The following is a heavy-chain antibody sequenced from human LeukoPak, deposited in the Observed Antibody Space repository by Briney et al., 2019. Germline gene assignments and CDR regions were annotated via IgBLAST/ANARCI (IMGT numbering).Heavy chain of an antibody. J-gene: IGHJ4*02. CDR2: ISSYNGNT. Sequence: ASVKVSCKASGYTFTSYGISWVRQAPGQGLEWMGWISSYNGNTNYAQKLQGRVTMTTDTSTSTAYMELRSLRSDDTAVYYCASLTMGDFWSELDYWGKGTRVTVSS. V-gene: IGHV1-18*01. CDR3: ASLTMGDFWSELDY. CDR1: GYTFTSYG. D-gene: IGHD3-3*01.